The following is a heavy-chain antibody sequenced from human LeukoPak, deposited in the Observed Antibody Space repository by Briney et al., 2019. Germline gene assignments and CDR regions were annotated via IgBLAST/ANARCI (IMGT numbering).Heavy chain of an antibody. CDR3: ARHGLRYFDWLPQPHDAFDI. CDR1: GGSISSSGYY. V-gene: IGHV4-39*01. J-gene: IGHJ3*02. Sequence: SETLSLTCTVSGGSISSSGYYWGWIRQPPGKGLEWIGSIYYSGSTYYNPSLKSRVTISVDTSKNQFSLKLSSVTAADTAVYYCARHGLRYFDWLPQPHDAFDIWGQGTMVTVSS. D-gene: IGHD3-9*01. CDR2: IYYSGST.